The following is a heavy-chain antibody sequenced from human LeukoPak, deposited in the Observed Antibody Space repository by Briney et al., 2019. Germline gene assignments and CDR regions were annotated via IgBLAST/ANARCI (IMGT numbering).Heavy chain of an antibody. J-gene: IGHJ4*02. D-gene: IGHD2-2*01. CDR1: GFTFSSYS. CDR3: ARDRDIVVVPAAMVDY. CDR2: ISSSSSYI. V-gene: IGHV3-21*01. Sequence: GGSLRLSCAASGFTFSSYSMNWVRQAPGKGLEWVSSISSSSSYIYYADSVKGRFTISRDDAKNSLYLQMNSLRAEDTAVYYCARDRDIVVVPAAMVDYWGQGTLVTVSS.